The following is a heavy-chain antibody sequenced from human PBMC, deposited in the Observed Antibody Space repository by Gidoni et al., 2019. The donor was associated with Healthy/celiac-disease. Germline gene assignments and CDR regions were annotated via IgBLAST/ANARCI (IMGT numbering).Heavy chain of an antibody. CDR3: ARDLPYDFWSGPLYYYGMDV. D-gene: IGHD3-3*01. CDR1: GGTFSSYA. J-gene: IGHJ6*02. Sequence: QVQLVQSGAEVKKPGSSVKVSCKASGGTFSSYAISWVRQAPGQGLEWMGGIIPIFGTANYAQKFQGRVTITADESTSTAYMELSSLRSEDTAVYYCARDLPYDFWSGPLYYYGMDVWGQGTTVTVSS. CDR2: IIPIFGTA. V-gene: IGHV1-69*01.